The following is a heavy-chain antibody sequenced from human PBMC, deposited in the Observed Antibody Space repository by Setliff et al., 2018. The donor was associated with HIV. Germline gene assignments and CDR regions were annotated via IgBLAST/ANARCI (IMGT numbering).Heavy chain of an antibody. J-gene: IGHJ4*02. CDR2: INHSGGT. CDR1: GRSFSGYY. D-gene: IGHD2-8*02. CDR3: ARLIHTGLLYFDF. Sequence: SETLSLTCAVYGRSFSGYYWNWIRQSPGKGLEWIGEINHSGGTNYNPSLKSRVTMSLDTSRDQFSLNLGSVTAADTAVYFCARLIHTGLLYFDFWGLGTLVTVSS. V-gene: IGHV4-34*01.